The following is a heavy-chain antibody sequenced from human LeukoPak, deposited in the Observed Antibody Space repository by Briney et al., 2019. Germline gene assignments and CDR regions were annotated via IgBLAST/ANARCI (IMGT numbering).Heavy chain of an antibody. D-gene: IGHD3-10*02. Sequence: PGGSLRLSCAASGFTFSSTGMHWVRQAPGKGLEWVAVISYDGSNKYYAGSVKGRFTISRDNSKNTLYLQMNSLRAEDTAVYYCAELGITMIGGVWGKGTTVTISS. CDR1: GFTFSSTG. CDR2: ISYDGSNK. V-gene: IGHV3-30*18. J-gene: IGHJ6*04. CDR3: AELGITMIGGV.